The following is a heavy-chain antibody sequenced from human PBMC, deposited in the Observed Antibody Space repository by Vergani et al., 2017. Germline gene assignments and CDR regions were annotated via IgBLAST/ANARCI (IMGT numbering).Heavy chain of an antibody. CDR3: AKDDIVATIWDY. CDR1: GFTFSSYA. J-gene: IGHJ4*02. Sequence: EVQLLESGGGWVQPGGSLRLSCAASGFTFSSYAMSWVRQAPGKGLEWVSAISGSGGSTYYADSVKGRFTISRDNSKNTLYLQMNSLRAEDTAVYYCAKDDIVATIWDYWGQGTLVTVSS. CDR2: ISGSGGST. V-gene: IGHV3-23*01. D-gene: IGHD5-12*01.